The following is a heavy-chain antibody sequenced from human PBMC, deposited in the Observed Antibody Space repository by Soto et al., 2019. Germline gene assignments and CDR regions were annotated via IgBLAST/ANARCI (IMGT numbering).Heavy chain of an antibody. CDR2: ISYHSDNK. CDR3: ARSRYYYDSDDYFDY. J-gene: IGHJ4*02. D-gene: IGHD3-22*01. CDR1: GDTLNELS. Sequence: SCKVSGDTLNELSIRWVRQDPGKGLEWVAVISYHSDNKYYADSVKGRFTISRDNSKNMLYLQMNSLKAEDTAMYYCARSRYYYDSDDYFDYWGQGTLVTVSS. V-gene: IGHV3-30-3*01.